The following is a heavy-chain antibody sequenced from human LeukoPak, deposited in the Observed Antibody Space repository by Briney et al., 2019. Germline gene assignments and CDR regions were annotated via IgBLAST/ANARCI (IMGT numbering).Heavy chain of an antibody. CDR3: AREHTRGYDSRLFDY. CDR1: GGSISSYY. D-gene: IGHD3-22*01. CDR2: IYYSGST. Sequence: SETLSLTCTVSGGSISSYYWSWIRQPPGKGLEWIGYIYYSGSTNYNPSLKSRVTISVDTSKNQFSLKLSSVTAADTAVYCCAREHTRGYDSRLFDYWGQGTLVTVSS. V-gene: IGHV4-59*01. J-gene: IGHJ4*02.